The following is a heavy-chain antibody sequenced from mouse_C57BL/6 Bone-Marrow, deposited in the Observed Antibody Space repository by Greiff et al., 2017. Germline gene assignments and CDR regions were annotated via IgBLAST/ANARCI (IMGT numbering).Heavy chain of an antibody. D-gene: IGHD2-10*02. CDR3: GSWYGSPFAY. CDR2: ISSGSSTI. Sequence: EVHLVESGGGLVKPGGSLKLSCAASGFTFSDYGMHWVRQAPEKGLEWVAYISSGSSTIYYADTVKGRFTISSDTAKHTLFLQMTSVRSEDAAMYYCGSWYGSPFAYWGQGTLVTVSA. CDR1: GFTFSDYG. J-gene: IGHJ3*01. V-gene: IGHV5-17*01.